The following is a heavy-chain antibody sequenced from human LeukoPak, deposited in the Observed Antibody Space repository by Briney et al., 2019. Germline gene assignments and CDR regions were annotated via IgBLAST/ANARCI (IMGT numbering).Heavy chain of an antibody. CDR2: INHSGST. D-gene: IGHD2-15*01. J-gene: IGHJ4*02. V-gene: IGHV4-34*01. CDR3: ARVAARYYFDY. CDR1: GGSFSGYY. Sequence: SETLSLTCAVYGGSFSGYYWSWIRQPPGKGLEWIGEINHSGSTNYNPSLKSRVTMSVDTSKNQSSLKLSSVTAADTAVYYCARVAARYYFDYWGQGTLVTVSS.